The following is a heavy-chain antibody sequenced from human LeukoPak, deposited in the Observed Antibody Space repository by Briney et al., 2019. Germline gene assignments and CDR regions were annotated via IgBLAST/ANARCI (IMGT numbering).Heavy chain of an antibody. D-gene: IGHD6-13*01. Sequence: GGSLRLSCAGSGFTFSDYWMTWVRQAPGKGLEWVANIKKDGSETYYVDYVKGRFTISRDNAKNSLYLQMNSLRVEDTAVYYCASRSINWYRGNNWFDPWGQGTLVTVSS. J-gene: IGHJ5*02. CDR1: GFTFSDYW. CDR3: ASRSINWYRGNNWFDP. CDR2: IKKDGSET. V-gene: IGHV3-7*01.